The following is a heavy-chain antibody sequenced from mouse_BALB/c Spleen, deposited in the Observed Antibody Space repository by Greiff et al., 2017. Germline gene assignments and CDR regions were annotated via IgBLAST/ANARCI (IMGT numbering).Heavy chain of an antibody. CDR3: ARSGGWAMDY. Sequence: QVTLKESGPGILQPSQTLSLTCSFSGFSLSTSGMGVSWIRQPSGKGLEWLAHIYWDDDKRYNPSLKSRLTISKDTSSNQVFLKITSVDTADTATYYCARSGGWAMDYWGQGTSVTVSS. J-gene: IGHJ4*01. V-gene: IGHV8-12*01. CDR2: IYWDDDK. D-gene: IGHD1-1*02. CDR1: GFSLSTSGMG.